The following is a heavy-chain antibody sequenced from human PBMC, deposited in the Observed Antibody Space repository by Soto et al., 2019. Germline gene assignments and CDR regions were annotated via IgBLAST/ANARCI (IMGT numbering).Heavy chain of an antibody. CDR1: GGTFSSYT. CDR2: IIPILGIA. Sequence: SVKVSCKASGGTFSSYTISWVRQAPGQGLEWMGRIIPILGIANYAQKVQDRVTMTTDTSTSTVYMELRSLRSDDTAMNYCAREGGVPSSNSGMDIRGKGTTVPVS. V-gene: IGHV1-69*04. J-gene: IGHJ6*04. CDR3: AREGGVPSSNSGMDI. D-gene: IGHD2-2*01.